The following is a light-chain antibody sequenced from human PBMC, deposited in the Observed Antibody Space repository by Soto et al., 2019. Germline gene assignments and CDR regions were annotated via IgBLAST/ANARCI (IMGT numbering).Light chain of an antibody. J-gene: IGKJ4*01. CDR3: QQYNSWPN. CDR2: GAS. Sequence: ISQSPATLSVCPGERATLSCRASQSVSSNLAWYQQKPGQTPRLLIYGASTRATGIPARFSGSGSGTEFTLTISSLQSEDFAVYYCQQYNSWPNLGGGTKVDI. V-gene: IGKV3-15*01. CDR1: QSVSSN.